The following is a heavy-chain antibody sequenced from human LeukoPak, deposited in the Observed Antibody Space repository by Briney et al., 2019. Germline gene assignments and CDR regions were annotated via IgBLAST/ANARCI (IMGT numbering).Heavy chain of an antibody. Sequence: GGSLRLSCAASGFTFSNYAMNWVRQAPGKGLEWVAVISYDGNKKYYADSVKGRFTNSGDNSKNTLYLQMNSLRAEDTAVYYCARWKSLKGTFDYWGQGTLVTVSS. CDR2: ISYDGNKK. V-gene: IGHV3-30*04. D-gene: IGHD1-1*01. J-gene: IGHJ4*02. CDR3: ARWKSLKGTFDY. CDR1: GFTFSNYA.